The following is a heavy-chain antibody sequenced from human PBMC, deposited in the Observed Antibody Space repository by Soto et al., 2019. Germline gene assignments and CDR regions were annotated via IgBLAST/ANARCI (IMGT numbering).Heavy chain of an antibody. D-gene: IGHD3-22*01. CDR2: ISSSSSYT. J-gene: IGHJ6*02. Sequence: GGSLRLSCAASGFTFSDYYMSWIRQAPGKGLEWVSYISSSSSYTNYTDSVKGRFTISRDNAKNSLYLQMNSLRAEDTAVYYCARYWDYYDSSGYYPSQYYYGMDVWGQGTTVTVSS. V-gene: IGHV3-11*06. CDR1: GFTFSDYY. CDR3: ARYWDYYDSSGYYPSQYYYGMDV.